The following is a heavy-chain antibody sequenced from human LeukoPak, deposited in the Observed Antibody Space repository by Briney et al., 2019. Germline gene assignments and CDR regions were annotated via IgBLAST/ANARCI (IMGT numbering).Heavy chain of an antibody. CDR1: GGSVSSGSYY. J-gene: IGHJ4*02. V-gene: IGHV4-61*01. Sequence: PSETLSLTSTVSGGSVSSGSYYWSWIRQPPGEGLEWIGYIYYSGSTYYNPSLKSRVTISVDTSKNQFSLKLSSVTAADTAVYYCARVETYYYDSSGYYFVYWGQGTLVTVSS. CDR2: IYYSGST. CDR3: ARVETYYYDSSGYYFVY. D-gene: IGHD3-22*01.